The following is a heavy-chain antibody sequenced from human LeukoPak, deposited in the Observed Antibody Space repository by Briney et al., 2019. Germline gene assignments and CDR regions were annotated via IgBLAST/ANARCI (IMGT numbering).Heavy chain of an antibody. CDR2: ISSSGYTT. J-gene: IGHJ4*02. V-gene: IGHV3-23*01. Sequence: PGGSLRLSCAASGFTFSTSAMSWARQAPGKGLEWVSTISSSGYTTYFADSVKGRFITSRDNSKNTLSLQMNNLRAEDTAVYYCAKDYRYFDDWGQGTLVTVSS. CDR1: GFTFSTSA. CDR3: AKDYRYFDD.